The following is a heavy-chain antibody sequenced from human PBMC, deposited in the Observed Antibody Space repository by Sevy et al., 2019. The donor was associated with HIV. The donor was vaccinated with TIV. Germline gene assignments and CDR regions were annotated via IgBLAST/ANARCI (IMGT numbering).Heavy chain of an antibody. CDR1: GFTFSKYS. J-gene: IGHJ4*02. CDR3: AGGAFTKPHDY. D-gene: IGHD2-8*01. Sequence: GGSLRLSCAASGFTFSKYSMSWVRQPPGKGLEWVSTLSFGCGEINYADSVKGRFTISRDNSKSSVYLQMNNLRPEDTAVYYCAGGAFTKPHDYWGQGTLVTVSS. CDR2: LSFGCGEI. V-gene: IGHV3-23*01.